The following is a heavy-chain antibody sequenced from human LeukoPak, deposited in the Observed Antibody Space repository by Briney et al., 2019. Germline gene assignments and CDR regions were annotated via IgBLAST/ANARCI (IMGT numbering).Heavy chain of an antibody. D-gene: IGHD3-10*01. V-gene: IGHV5-51*01. CDR2: IYPGDSDT. CDR1: GYGFTSYW. Sequence: GESLKISCKGSGYGFTSYWIGWVRQMPGKGLEWMGIIYPGDSDTRYSPSFQGQVTISADKSISTAYLQWSSLKASDTAMYYCARTIHGGLLWFGEDSNWFDPWGQGTLVTVSS. J-gene: IGHJ5*02. CDR3: ARTIHGGLLWFGEDSNWFDP.